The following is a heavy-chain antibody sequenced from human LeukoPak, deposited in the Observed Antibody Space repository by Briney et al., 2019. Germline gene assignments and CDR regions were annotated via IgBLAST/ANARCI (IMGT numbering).Heavy chain of an antibody. D-gene: IGHD5-12*01. CDR2: INQDGSEK. V-gene: IGHV3-7*01. J-gene: IGHJ4*02. CDR3: ARVASGYHNT. CDR1: GFTFTTYW. Sequence: GESLRLSCAASGFTFTTYWMTWVRQAPGKGLEWVANINQDGSEKYFVDSVKGRFTISRDNAKNSLYLQMNSLRVEDTAVYYCARVASGYHNTGGQGTLVTVSS.